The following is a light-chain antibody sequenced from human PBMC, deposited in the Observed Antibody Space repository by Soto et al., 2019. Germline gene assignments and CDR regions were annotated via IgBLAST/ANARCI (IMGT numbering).Light chain of an antibody. V-gene: IGLV2-14*01. CDR3: RSYRSSTTPYV. CDR1: ISDVGGYNY. CDR2: EVS. J-gene: IGLJ1*01. Sequence: QCFLTLPASVSGSPGQSITISCTGTISDVGGYNYVSWYQQHPGKAPRLLIYEVSYRPSRVSNRFSGSKSGKRASLTISGLQAEDEADYYCRSYRSSTTPYVFGTGTKVTVL.